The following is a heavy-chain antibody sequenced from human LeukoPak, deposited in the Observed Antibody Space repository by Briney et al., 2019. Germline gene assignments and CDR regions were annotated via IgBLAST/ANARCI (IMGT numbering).Heavy chain of an antibody. CDR2: INHSGST. CDR3: ARRYLSGSFFALGPRDYSYMDV. J-gene: IGHJ6*03. V-gene: IGHV4-34*01. CDR1: GGSFSGYY. Sequence: SETLSLTCAVYGGSFSGYYWSWIRQPPGKGLEWLGEINHSGSTNYNPSLKSRVTISVDTSKNQFSLKLSSVTAADTALYYCARRYLSGSFFALGPRDYSYMDVWGKGTTVTVSS. D-gene: IGHD1-26*01.